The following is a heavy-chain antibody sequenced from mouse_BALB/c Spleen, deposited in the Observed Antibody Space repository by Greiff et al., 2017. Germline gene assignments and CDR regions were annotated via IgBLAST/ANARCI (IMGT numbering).Heavy chain of an antibody. Sequence: VQLKESGGGLVQPGGSLKLSCAASGFTFSSYTMSWVRQTPEKRLEWVAYISNGGGSTYYPDTVKGRFTISRDNAKNTLYLQMSSLKSEDTAMYYCARQGDGYSFAYWGQGTLVTVSA. V-gene: IGHV5-12-2*01. CDR2: ISNGGGST. CDR1: GFTFSSYT. J-gene: IGHJ3*01. D-gene: IGHD2-3*01. CDR3: ARQGDGYSFAY.